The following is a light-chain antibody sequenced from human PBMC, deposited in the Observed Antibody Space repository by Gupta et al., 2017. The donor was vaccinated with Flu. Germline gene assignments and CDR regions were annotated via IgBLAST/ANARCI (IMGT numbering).Light chain of an antibody. Sequence: QSLLPQPPSASGAPGQRVTISCSGSSSNIGSNAVNWYQQHPGTAPKLLIYSNNQRTSGVPDRFSGSKSGTSASLAISGRKSEDEADYYCAAWDDSLKGVFGGGTKLTVL. CDR3: AAWDDSLKGV. V-gene: IGLV1-44*01. CDR2: SNN. J-gene: IGLJ2*01. CDR1: SSNIGSNA.